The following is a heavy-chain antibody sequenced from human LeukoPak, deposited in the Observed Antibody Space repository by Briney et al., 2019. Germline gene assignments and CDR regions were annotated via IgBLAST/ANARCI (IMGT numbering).Heavy chain of an antibody. CDR1: GFSFSNYN. V-gene: IGHV3-21*01. D-gene: IGHD1-26*01. CDR2: ITTSSSYT. J-gene: IGHJ4*02. CDR3: ARDLIVGATPGGY. Sequence: GGSLRLSCEASGFSFSNYNMDWVRQTPGKGLEWISSITTSSSYTFYADSVKGRFTISRDNARNSLYLQMDSLTAEDTAVYYCARDLIVGATPGGYWGQGTLVTVSS.